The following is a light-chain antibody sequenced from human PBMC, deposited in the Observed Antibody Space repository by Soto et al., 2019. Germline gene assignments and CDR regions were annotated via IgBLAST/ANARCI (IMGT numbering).Light chain of an antibody. CDR1: QSISSW. V-gene: IGKV1-5*01. Sequence: DSQMTKSPNTMNASVGDRVTITCRSSQSISSWLAWYQQKPGKAPKLLIYDASSLESGVPSRFSGSGSGTEFTLTISSLQPDDFATYYCQQYNSYLYTFGQGTK. CDR3: QQYNSYLYT. CDR2: DAS. J-gene: IGKJ2*01.